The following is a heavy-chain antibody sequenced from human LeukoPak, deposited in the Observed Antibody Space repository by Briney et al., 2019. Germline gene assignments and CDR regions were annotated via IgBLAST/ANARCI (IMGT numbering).Heavy chain of an antibody. CDR1: GYTFTSYA. V-gene: IGHV1-2*02. CDR2: INPNSGGT. J-gene: IGHJ4*02. CDR3: VRFFRSSEFDY. Sequence: ASVKVSCKASGYTFTSYAMHWVRQAPGQGLEWMGWINPNSGGTNYAQKFQGRVTMTRDTSISTAYMELSSLTSDDTAVYYCVRFFRSSEFDYWGQGTLVTVSS. D-gene: IGHD6-6*01.